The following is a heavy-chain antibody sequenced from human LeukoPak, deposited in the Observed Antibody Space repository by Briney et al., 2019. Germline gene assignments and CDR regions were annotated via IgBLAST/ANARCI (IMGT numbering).Heavy chain of an antibody. Sequence: SETLSLTCTVSGASINSSGYYWGWIRQPPGKGLEWIGSHYYSGSTYYNPSLESRVTISVDTSKNHFSLKLNSVTAADTAVYYCARHRAGYHLDWWGQGTLVTVSS. D-gene: IGHD3-9*01. CDR2: HYYSGST. CDR3: ARHRAGYHLDW. J-gene: IGHJ4*02. CDR1: GASINSSGYY. V-gene: IGHV4-39*01.